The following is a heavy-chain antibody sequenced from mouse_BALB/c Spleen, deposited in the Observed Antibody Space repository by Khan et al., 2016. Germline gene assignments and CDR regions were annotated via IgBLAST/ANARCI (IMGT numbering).Heavy chain of an antibody. CDR1: GYTFSTYW. CDR3: ARGYYGSSNYGVDY. J-gene: IGHJ4*01. Sequence: QMQLQQSGAELMKPGASVKISCKTAGYTFSTYWIEWVKQRPGHGLEWIGEILPGSGATNYTEKFKGKARFTADASSNTAYIQISSLTSEDSAVSYAARGYYGSSNYGVDYWGQRTSVTVSS. D-gene: IGHD1-1*01. CDR2: ILPGSGAT. V-gene: IGHV1-9*01.